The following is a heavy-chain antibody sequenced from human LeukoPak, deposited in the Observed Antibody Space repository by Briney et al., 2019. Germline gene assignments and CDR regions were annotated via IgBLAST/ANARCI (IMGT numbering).Heavy chain of an antibody. D-gene: IGHD3-9*01. Sequence: VASVKVSCKASGYTFNDYYMHWVRQAPGQGLEWVGWINPTSGNTYYSKKFKGRVTMTGDTSITTAYMELSRLTSDDTAVYFCARHLLSPYFELLTGLDSWGQGTLVTVSS. J-gene: IGHJ4*02. CDR1: GYTFNDYY. CDR2: INPTSGNT. V-gene: IGHV1-2*02. CDR3: ARHLLSPYFELLTGLDS.